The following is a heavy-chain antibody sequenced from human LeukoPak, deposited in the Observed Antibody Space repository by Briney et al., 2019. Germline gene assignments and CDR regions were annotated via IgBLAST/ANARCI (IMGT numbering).Heavy chain of an antibody. CDR3: ARGVVTAIPDAFDI. CDR1: GGSISSYY. V-gene: IGHV4-59*01. D-gene: IGHD2-21*02. J-gene: IGHJ3*02. Sequence: SSETLSLTCTVSGGSISSYYWSWIRQPPGKGLEWIGYIYYSGSTNYNPSLKSRVTISVDTSKNQFSLKLSSVTAADTAVYYCARGVVTAIPDAFDIWGQGTMVTVSS. CDR2: IYYSGST.